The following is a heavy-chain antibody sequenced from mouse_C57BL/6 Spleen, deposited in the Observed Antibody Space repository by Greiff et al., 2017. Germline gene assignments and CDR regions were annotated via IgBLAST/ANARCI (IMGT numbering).Heavy chain of an antibody. CDR2: IYPGNSDT. J-gene: IGHJ3*01. CDR1: GYTFTSYW. Sequence: VQLKESGTVLARPGASVKMSCKTSGYTFTSYWMHWVKQRPGQGLEWIGAIYPGNSDTSYNQKFKGKAKLTAVTSASTAYMELSSLTNDDSAVYYCTILVYYGSSPWFAYWGQGTLVTVSA. D-gene: IGHD1-1*01. V-gene: IGHV1-5*01. CDR3: TILVYYGSSPWFAY.